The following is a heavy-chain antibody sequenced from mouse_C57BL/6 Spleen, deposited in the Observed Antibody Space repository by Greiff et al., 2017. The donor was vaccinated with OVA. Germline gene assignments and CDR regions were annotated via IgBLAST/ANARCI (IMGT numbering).Heavy chain of an antibody. Sequence: VQLQQPGAELVKPGASVKLSCKASGYTFTSYWMQWVKQRPGQGLEWIGEIDPSDSYTNYNQKFKGKATLTVDTSSSTAYMQLSSLTSEDSAVYYCARRGYYGNYWYFDVWGTGTTVTVSS. CDR2: IDPSDSYT. CDR3: ARRGYYGNYWYFDV. CDR1: GYTFTSYW. V-gene: IGHV1-50*01. D-gene: IGHD2-1*01. J-gene: IGHJ1*03.